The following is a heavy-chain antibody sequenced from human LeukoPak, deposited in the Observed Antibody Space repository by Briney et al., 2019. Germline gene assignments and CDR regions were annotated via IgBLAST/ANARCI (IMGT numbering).Heavy chain of an antibody. CDR2: IRWNRGSK. CDR3: AKGKGLAGKDWYFER. V-gene: IGHV3-9*01. D-gene: IGHD6-19*01. CDR1: GFTFCDYA. Sequence: PGGSLRLSCAASGFTFCDYAMHWVRQAPGKGLEWVSGIRWNRGSKGYVDSVKGRFTISRDNTKNSLYLQMNRLRAEDTALYYCAKGKGLAGKDWYFERWGPGTLVTVSS. J-gene: IGHJ2*01.